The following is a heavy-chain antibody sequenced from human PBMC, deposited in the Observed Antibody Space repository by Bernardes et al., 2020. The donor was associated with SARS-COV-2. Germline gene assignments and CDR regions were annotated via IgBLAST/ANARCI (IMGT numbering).Heavy chain of an antibody. CDR1: GYTYTSYG. J-gene: IGHJ4*02. V-gene: IGHV1-18*01. CDR3: ARVYCTNGGCNLGYNDY. D-gene: IGHD2-8*01. CDR2: INAYNGNT. Sequence: ASVKVSCKASGYTYTSYGISWVRQAPGQGLEWMGRINAYNGNTNYVQKFQGRVTMTTDTSTSTAYMELRSLRSDDTAVYYCARVYCTNGGCNLGYNDYWGQGTLVTVSS.